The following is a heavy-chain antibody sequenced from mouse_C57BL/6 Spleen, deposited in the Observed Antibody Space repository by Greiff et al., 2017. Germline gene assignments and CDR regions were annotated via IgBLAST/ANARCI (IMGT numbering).Heavy chain of an antibody. V-gene: IGHV1-52*01. CDR2: IDPSDSET. J-gene: IGHJ3*01. D-gene: IGHD1-1*01. Sequence: QVQLQQPGAELVRPGSSVKLSCKASGYTFTSYWMHWVKQRPIQGLEWIGNIDPSDSETHYNQKFKDKATLTVDKSSSTAYMQLSSLTSADSAVYYCARGSSFQAWFAYWGQGTLVTVSA. CDR1: GYTFTSYW. CDR3: ARGSSFQAWFAY.